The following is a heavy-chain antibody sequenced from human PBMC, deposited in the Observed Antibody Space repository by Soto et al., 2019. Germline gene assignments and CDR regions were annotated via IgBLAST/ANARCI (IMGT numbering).Heavy chain of an antibody. CDR3: AHRVLRTVFGLVTTTAIYFDF. CDR2: IYWDDDK. CDR1: GFSLTTSGVG. J-gene: IGHJ4*02. V-gene: IGHV2-5*02. Sequence: QITLNESGPTQVKPRQTLTLTCTFSGFSLTTSGVGVGWIRQSPGKAPEWLALIYWDDDKRYSPSLKSRLTITKAPSKNQVVLTMADFDPADTATYYCAHRVLRTVFGLVTTTAIYFDFWGQGTPVAVSS. D-gene: IGHD3-3*01.